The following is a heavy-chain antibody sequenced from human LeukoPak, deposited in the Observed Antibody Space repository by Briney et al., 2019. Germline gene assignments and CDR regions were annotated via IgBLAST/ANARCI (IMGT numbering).Heavy chain of an antibody. CDR3: GSPGPNYGDYAYEY. D-gene: IGHD4-17*01. J-gene: IGHJ4*02. CDR1: GATVSSGSYY. CDR2: IYYTGTT. Sequence: PSETLSLTCSVSGATVSSGSYYWTWLRQPPGKGLEWIGYIYYTGTTNYSPSLKSRITISLHLSMNQFSLRLKSVTAADTAVYYCGSPGPNYGDYAYEYWGQGTLVTVSS. V-gene: IGHV4-61*01.